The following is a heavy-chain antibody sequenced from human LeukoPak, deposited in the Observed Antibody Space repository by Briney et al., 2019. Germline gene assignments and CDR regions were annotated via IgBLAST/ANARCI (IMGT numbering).Heavy chain of an antibody. J-gene: IGHJ4*02. CDR3: ARDANTYSGYDLNPN. CDR1: GGSISSSTYY. Sequence: PSETLSLTCTVSGGSISSSTYYWGWIRQPPGKGLEWIGSISYAGSTYYNPSLKSRVTISVDTSKNQFSLKLSSVTAADTAVYYCARDANTYSGYDLNPNWDQGTLVTVSS. CDR2: ISYAGST. V-gene: IGHV4-39*07. D-gene: IGHD5-12*01.